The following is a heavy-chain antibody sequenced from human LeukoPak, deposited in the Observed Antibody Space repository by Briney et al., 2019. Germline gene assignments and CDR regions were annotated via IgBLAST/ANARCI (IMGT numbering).Heavy chain of an antibody. CDR1: GGSMSSYY. D-gene: IGHD1-26*01. CDR2: IYTDGRT. CDR3: ARGGNYKQNHSYFYQYMDV. J-gene: IGHJ6*03. V-gene: IGHV4-4*07. Sequence: PSETLSLTCTVSGGSMSSYYWSWIRQPAGKGLEWIGRIYTDGRTNYISSLKSRVTISVDTSQNQFSLKLSSVTAADTAVYYCARGGNYKQNHSYFYQYMDVWGKGTKVTVSS.